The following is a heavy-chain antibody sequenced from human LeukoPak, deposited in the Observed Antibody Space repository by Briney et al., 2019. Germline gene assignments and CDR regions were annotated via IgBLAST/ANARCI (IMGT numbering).Heavy chain of an antibody. Sequence: PGGSLRLSCAASGFTFTSYGMHWVRQAPGKGLEWVAAISHDGSNTYYADSVKGRFTISRDNAKNTLYLQMNILRAEDTAVYYCAREGEYDYVWGSYRKDYYYYGMDVWGKGTTVTVSS. D-gene: IGHD3-16*02. CDR3: AREGEYDYVWGSYRKDYYYYGMDV. CDR2: ISHDGSNT. J-gene: IGHJ6*04. V-gene: IGHV3-30*03. CDR1: GFTFTSYG.